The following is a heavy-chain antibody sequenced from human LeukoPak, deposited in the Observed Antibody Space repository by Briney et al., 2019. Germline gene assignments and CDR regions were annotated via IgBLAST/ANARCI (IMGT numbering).Heavy chain of an antibody. CDR2: IYSGGST. CDR1: GFTVSSNY. CDR3: AREGIAAAGTDYYYGMDV. D-gene: IGHD6-13*01. V-gene: IGHV3-53*01. J-gene: IGHJ6*04. Sequence: GGSLRLSCAASGFTVSSNYMSWVRQAPGKGLEWVSVIYSGGSTYYADSVKGRFTISRDNSKNTLYLQMNSLRAEDTAVYYCAREGIAAAGTDYYYGMDVWGKGTTVTVSS.